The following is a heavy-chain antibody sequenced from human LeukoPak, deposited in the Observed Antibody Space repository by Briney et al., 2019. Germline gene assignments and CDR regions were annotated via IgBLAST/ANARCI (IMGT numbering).Heavy chain of an antibody. J-gene: IGHJ4*02. CDR2: INHSGST. Sequence: SETLSLTCAVYGGSFSGYYWSWIRQPPGKGLEWIGEINHSGSTNYNPSLKSRVTISVDTSKNQFSLKLSSVTAADTAVYYCARGRRRGYSGYDYPNPVDYWGQGTLVTVSS. CDR1: GGSFSGYY. CDR3: ARGRRRGYSGYDYPNPVDY. V-gene: IGHV4-34*01. D-gene: IGHD5-12*01.